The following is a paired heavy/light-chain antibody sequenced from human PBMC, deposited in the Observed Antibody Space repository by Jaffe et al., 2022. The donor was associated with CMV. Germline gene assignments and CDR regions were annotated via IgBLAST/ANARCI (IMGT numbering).Heavy chain of an antibody. CDR3: ARAMYYFESRHQLDY. CDR2: ISHDGST. D-gene: IGHD3-16*01. CDR1: GGSLRYYY. J-gene: IGHJ4*02. Sequence: QVQLQLWGTGPVKPSETLSLTCAVSGGSLRYYYWTWIRQYPGKGLEWIGEISHDGSTNYHSSLKSRVTMSVDTSKNQFSLKLSSVTAADTAVYYCARAMYYFESRHQLDYWGQGTLVTVSS. V-gene: IGHV4-34*01.
Light chain of an antibody. CDR2: GKN. V-gene: IGLV3-19*01. CDR1: SLRSFY. J-gene: IGLJ2*01. CDR3: DSRDNNLVV. Sequence: SSELTQDPAVSVALGQTVRITCQGDSLRSFYASWYQQKPGQAPRLVFYGKNGRPSGIPDRFSGSRSGNTDSLTITGAQAEDEADYYCDSRDNNLVVFGGGTKLTVL.